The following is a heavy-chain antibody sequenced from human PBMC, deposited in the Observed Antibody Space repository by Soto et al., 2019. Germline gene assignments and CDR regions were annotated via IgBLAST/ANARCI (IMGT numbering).Heavy chain of an antibody. CDR3: ARDRLRGYDSSGFYS. CDR1: GYSFSFYG. D-gene: IGHD3-22*01. J-gene: IGHJ4*02. V-gene: IGHV1-18*01. CDR2: INPSDWNR. Sequence: GASVKVSCKASGYSFSFYGINWVRQAPGQGLEWMGWINPSDWNRNFAQKFEDRVTMTTVTSTNTVFLELRRLKSFYTFIYYCARDRLRGYDSSGFYSWGQGTMVTV.